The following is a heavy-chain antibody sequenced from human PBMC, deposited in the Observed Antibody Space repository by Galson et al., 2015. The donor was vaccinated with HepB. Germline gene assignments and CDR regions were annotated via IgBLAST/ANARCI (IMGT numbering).Heavy chain of an antibody. Sequence: SVKVSCKASGYTFTGYYIHWVRQAPGQGLEWMGWINPNSGGTNYAQKFQGRVTMTRDTSTSTAYMELSRLRSDDTAVYYCARDSRYCSSTSCYTEYYFDYWGQGTLVTVSS. CDR2: INPNSGGT. D-gene: IGHD2-2*02. J-gene: IGHJ4*02. CDR1: GYTFTGYY. V-gene: IGHV1-2*02. CDR3: ARDSRYCSSTSCYTEYYFDY.